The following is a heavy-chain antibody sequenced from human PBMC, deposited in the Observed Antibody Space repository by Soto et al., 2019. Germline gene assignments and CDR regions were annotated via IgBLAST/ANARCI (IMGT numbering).Heavy chain of an antibody. CDR2: IWPDGSKD. CDR3: ARSINGDSNGLGGVLDL. Sequence: QGQLVESGGGVVQPGRSLRLSCVASGITFSNYGMHWVRQAPGQGLEWVAAIWPDGSKDEYGGSVKGRFTISRDNSKNTLYLHMNSLTVEDAAMYHCARSINGDSNGLGGVLDLWGRGSLVTVSS. V-gene: IGHV3-33*01. CDR1: GITFSNYG. D-gene: IGHD3-22*01. J-gene: IGHJ2*01.